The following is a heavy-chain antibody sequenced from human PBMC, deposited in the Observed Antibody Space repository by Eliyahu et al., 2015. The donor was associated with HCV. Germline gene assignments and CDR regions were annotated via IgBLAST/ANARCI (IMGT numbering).Heavy chain of an antibody. Sequence: SETLSLTCAVSGGSISSSNWWSWVRQPPGKGLEWIGEIYHSGSTNYNPSLKSRVTISVDKSKNQFSLKLSSVTAADTAVYYCSRPTAVLRAFDIWGQGTMVTVSS. CDR3: SRPTAVLRAFDI. V-gene: IGHV4-4*02. D-gene: IGHD4-23*01. CDR1: GGSISSSNW. J-gene: IGHJ3*02. CDR2: IYHSGST.